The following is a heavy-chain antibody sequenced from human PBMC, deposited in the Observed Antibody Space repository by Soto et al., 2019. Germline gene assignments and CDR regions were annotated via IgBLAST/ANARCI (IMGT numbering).Heavy chain of an antibody. Sequence: EVQLLESGGGLVQPGESLRLSCTASGFTFSRYAMGWVRQTPGKGLEWVSSIDSTGDDTYYADSVRGRFTISRDSPKNTLDLQMNSLRAEDTARYYCARRLLGGTVTYFDFWGQGTLVTVSS. CDR2: IDSTGDDT. V-gene: IGHV3-23*01. CDR1: GFTFSRYA. D-gene: IGHD1-26*01. J-gene: IGHJ4*01. CDR3: ARRLLGGTVTYFDF.